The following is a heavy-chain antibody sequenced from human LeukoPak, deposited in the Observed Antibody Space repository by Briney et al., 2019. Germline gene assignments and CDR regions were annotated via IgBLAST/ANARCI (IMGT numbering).Heavy chain of an antibody. J-gene: IGHJ3*02. D-gene: IGHD2-15*01. V-gene: IGHV1-69*05. CDR1: GGTFSNYA. Sequence: GASVKVSCKASGGTFSNYAISWVRQAPGQGLEWTGGIIPIFGIANYAQKFQGRVTITTDESTSTAFMELSSVTAADTAVYYCARIRCSGGSCYTPRWVDAFDIWDQGTMVTVSS. CDR3: ARIRCSGGSCYTPRWVDAFDI. CDR2: IIPIFGIA.